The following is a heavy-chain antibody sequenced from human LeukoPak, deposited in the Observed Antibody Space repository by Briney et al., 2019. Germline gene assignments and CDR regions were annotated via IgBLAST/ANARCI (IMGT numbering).Heavy chain of an antibody. D-gene: IGHD3-16*02. CDR3: AAAPVEVGELSYDFDY. J-gene: IGHJ4*02. Sequence: TSVKVSCKASGFTFTSSAMQWVRQARGQRLEWIGWIVVGSGNTNYAQKSQERVTITRDMSTSTAYMELSSLRSEDTAVYYCAAAPVEVGELSYDFDYWGQGTLVTVSS. CDR2: IVVGSGNT. V-gene: IGHV1-58*02. CDR1: GFTFTSSA.